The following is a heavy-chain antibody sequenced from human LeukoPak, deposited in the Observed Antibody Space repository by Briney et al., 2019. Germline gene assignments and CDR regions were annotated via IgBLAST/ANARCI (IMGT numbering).Heavy chain of an antibody. Sequence: GESLKISCKGSGHSFTSYWIGWVRQMPGKGLEWMGIIYPGDSDTRYSPSFQGQVTISADKSITTAYLQWSSLKASGTAMYYCARRLDYHESRGYADAFDIWGQGTMVTVSS. CDR1: GHSFTSYW. J-gene: IGHJ3*02. D-gene: IGHD3-22*01. V-gene: IGHV5-51*01. CDR2: IYPGDSDT. CDR3: ARRLDYHESRGYADAFDI.